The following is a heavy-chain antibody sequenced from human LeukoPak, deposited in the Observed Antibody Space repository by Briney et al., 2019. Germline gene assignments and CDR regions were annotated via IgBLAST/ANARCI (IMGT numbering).Heavy chain of an antibody. CDR3: ARRPTQYDCFDP. V-gene: IGHV6-1*01. CDR2: TYYRSTWYN. CDR1: GDSVSSNSVT. J-gene: IGHJ5*02. Sequence: SQTLSLTCAISGDSVSSNSVTWNWIRQSPSRGLEWLGRTYYRSTWYNDYAVSVRGRITVNPDTSENQFSLHLNSVTPEDTAVYYCARRPTQYDCFDPWGQGILVTVSS. D-gene: IGHD2-2*01.